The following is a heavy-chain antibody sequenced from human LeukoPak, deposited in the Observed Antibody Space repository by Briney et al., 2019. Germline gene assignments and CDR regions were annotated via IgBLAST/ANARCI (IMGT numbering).Heavy chain of an antibody. D-gene: IGHD3-22*01. CDR3: ARADEYDSSGYDY. J-gene: IGHJ4*02. V-gene: IGHV1-2*02. Sequence: ASVKVSCNASGYTFTGYYMHWVRQAPGQGLEWMGWINPNSGGTNYAQKFQGRVTMTRDTSISTAYMELSRLRSDDTAVYYCARADEYDSSGYDYWGQGTLVTVSS. CDR2: INPNSGGT. CDR1: GYTFTGYY.